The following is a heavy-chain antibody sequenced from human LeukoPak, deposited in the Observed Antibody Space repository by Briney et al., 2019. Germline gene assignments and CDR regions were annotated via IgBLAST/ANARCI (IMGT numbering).Heavy chain of an antibody. CDR2: SSGSGGST. V-gene: IGHV3-23*01. Sequence: PGGSLRLSCAASGFTFSSYAMSWVRQAPGKGLEWVSASSGSGGSTFYAESVKGRFTISRDNSKNTLYLQMNSLRAEDTALYYCAKPGRGGLYGGGFQHWGQGTLVTVSS. CDR1: GFTFSSYA. D-gene: IGHD2-8*01. CDR3: AKPGRGGLYGGGFQH. J-gene: IGHJ1*01.